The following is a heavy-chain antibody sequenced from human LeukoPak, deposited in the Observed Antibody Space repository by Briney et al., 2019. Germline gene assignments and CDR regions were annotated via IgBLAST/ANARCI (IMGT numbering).Heavy chain of an antibody. CDR1: GFTFSSYA. V-gene: IGHV3-21*01. D-gene: IGHD3-22*01. Sequence: GGSLRLSCAASGFTFSSYAMSWVRQAPGKGLEWVSSISSSSSYIYYADSVKGRFTISRDNAKNSLYLQMNSLRAEDTAVYYCGRAQKSWLLNYWGQGTLVTVSS. CDR2: ISSSSSYI. CDR3: GRAQKSWLLNY. J-gene: IGHJ4*02.